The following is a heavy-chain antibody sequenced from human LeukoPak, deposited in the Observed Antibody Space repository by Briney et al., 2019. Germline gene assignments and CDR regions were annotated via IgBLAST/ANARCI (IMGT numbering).Heavy chain of an antibody. J-gene: IGHJ4*02. CDR3: ARQPSGYSNLDH. CDR1: GFTFSSYE. Sequence: PGGSLRLSCAASGFTFSSYEMNWVRQAPGKGLEWVSVIYSGGRTYYADSVKGRFTISRDNSKNTLYLQMNRLRAEDTAVYYCARQPSGYSNLDHWGQGTLVTVSS. CDR2: IYSGGRT. D-gene: IGHD3-22*01. V-gene: IGHV3-53*01.